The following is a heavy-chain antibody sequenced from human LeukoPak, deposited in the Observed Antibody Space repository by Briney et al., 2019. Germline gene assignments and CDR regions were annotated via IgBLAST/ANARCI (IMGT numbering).Heavy chain of an antibody. CDR1: GGSISSSSYY. J-gene: IGHJ3*02. V-gene: IGHV4-39*01. D-gene: IGHD3-22*01. CDR3: ARYLKDYYDSSGLGAFDI. CDR2: IYYSGST. Sequence: SETLSLTCTVSGGSISSSSYYWGWIRQPPGKGLEWIGSIYYSGSTYYNPSLKSRVTISVDTSKNQFSLKLSSVTAADTAVYYCARYLKDYYDSSGLGAFDIWGQGTMVTVSS.